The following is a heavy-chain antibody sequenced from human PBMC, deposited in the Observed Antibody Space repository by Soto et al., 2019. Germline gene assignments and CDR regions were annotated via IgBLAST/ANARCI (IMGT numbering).Heavy chain of an antibody. CDR3: AGIAVAGSFDI. V-gene: IGHV4-39*01. CDR2: IYYSGST. J-gene: IGHJ3*02. CDR1: GGSISSSSYY. Sequence: SETLSLTCTVSGGSISSSSYYWGWIRQPPGKGLEWIGSIYYSGSTYYNPSLKSRVTISVDTSKNQFSLKLSSVTAADTAVYYCAGIAVAGSFDIWGQGTMVTVSS. D-gene: IGHD6-19*01.